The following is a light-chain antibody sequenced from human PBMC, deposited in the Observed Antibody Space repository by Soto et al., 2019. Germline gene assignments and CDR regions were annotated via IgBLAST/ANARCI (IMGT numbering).Light chain of an antibody. J-gene: IGLJ2*01. CDR1: SSDVGGYNH. CDR3: SSFASTDTPMV. CDR2: DVS. V-gene: IGLV2-14*03. Sequence: QSALTQPASVSGSPGQWITISCTGTSSDVGGYNHVSWYEQHPGEAPKLMIYDVSSRPSGVSNRFSGSKAADTASLTISGLQAEDEADYYCSSFASTDTPMVFGGGTKLTVL.